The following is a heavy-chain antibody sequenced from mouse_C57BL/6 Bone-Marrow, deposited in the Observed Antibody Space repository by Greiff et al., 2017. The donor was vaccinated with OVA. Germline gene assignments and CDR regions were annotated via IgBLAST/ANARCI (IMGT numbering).Heavy chain of an antibody. CDR2: ISYDGSN. CDR1: GYSITSGYY. J-gene: IGHJ1*03. V-gene: IGHV3-6*01. Sequence: VQLKESGPGLVKPSQSLSLTCSVTGYSITSGYYWNWIRQFPGNKLEWMGYISYDGSNNYNPSLKNRISITRDTSKNQFFLKLNSVTTEDTATYYCARVALYYGSSWYFDVWGTGTMVTVSS. D-gene: IGHD1-1*01. CDR3: ARVALYYGSSWYFDV.